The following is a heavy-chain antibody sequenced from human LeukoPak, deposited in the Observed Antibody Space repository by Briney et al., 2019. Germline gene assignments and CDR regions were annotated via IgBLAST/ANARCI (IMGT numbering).Heavy chain of an antibody. J-gene: IGHJ5*02. CDR3: ARVLGGYSYGYHMNNWFDP. D-gene: IGHD5-18*01. V-gene: IGHV4-34*01. Sequence: SETLSLTCAVYGGSFSGYYWSWIRQPPGKGLEWIGEINHSGSTNYNPSLKSRVTISVDTSKNQFSLKLSSVTAADTAVYYCARVLGGYSYGYHMNNWFDPWGQGTLVTVSS. CDR1: GGSFSGYY. CDR2: INHSGST.